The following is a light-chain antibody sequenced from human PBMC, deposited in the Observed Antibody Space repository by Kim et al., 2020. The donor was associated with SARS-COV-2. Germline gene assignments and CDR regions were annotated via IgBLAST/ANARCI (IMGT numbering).Light chain of an antibody. J-gene: IGLJ2*01. V-gene: IGLV3-21*04. CDR2: YDS. Sequence: APGKTARITCGRSHMGSKPVHWYQQKPGQAPVLVIFYDSDRPSGIPERLSGSNSGDTANLTISRVEAGDEADYYCQVWDTGSDHVVFGGGTQLTVL. CDR1: HMGSKP. CDR3: QVWDTGSDHVV.